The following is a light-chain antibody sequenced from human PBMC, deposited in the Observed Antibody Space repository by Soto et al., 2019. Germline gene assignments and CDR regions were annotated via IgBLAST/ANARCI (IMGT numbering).Light chain of an antibody. Sequence: EIVMTQSPATLSVSPGERATLSCRASQSVGRNLAWYQQKLGQAPRLLIYGASTRATGIPARFSGSGSGTEFTLTISSLQSEDFAIYSCQQYNHWPPLTFGGGTKVEIK. V-gene: IGKV3-15*01. CDR2: GAS. J-gene: IGKJ4*01. CDR3: QQYNHWPPLT. CDR1: QSVGRN.